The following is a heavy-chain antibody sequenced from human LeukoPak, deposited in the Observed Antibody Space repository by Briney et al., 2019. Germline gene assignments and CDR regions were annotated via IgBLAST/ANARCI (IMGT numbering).Heavy chain of an antibody. Sequence: GGSLRLSCAASGFTFSDYHMSWIRQAPGKGLEWLSFISGRTNYTDYADSVKGRFTISRDNAKNSLYLQMNSLRAEDTAVYYCARDRVSGYDYFDYWGQGTLVTVSS. V-gene: IGHV3-11*05. CDR1: GFTFSDYH. J-gene: IGHJ4*02. CDR3: ARDRVSGYDYFDY. CDR2: ISGRTNYT. D-gene: IGHD5-12*01.